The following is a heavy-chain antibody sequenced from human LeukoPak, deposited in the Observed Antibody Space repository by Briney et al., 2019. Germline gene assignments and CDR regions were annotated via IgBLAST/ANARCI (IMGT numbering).Heavy chain of an antibody. CDR1: GFTFSSYW. Sequence: GGSLRLSCAASGFTFSSYWMSWVRQAPGKGLEWVSYISSSGSTIYYADSVKGRFTISRDNAKNSLYLQMNSLRAEDTAVYYCAGGRGYQNWFDPWGQGTLVTVSS. J-gene: IGHJ5*02. CDR3: AGGRGYQNWFDP. CDR2: ISSSGSTI. V-gene: IGHV3-48*04. D-gene: IGHD5-18*01.